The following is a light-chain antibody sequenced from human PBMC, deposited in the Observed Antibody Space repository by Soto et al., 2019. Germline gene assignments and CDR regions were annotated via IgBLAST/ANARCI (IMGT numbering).Light chain of an antibody. CDR1: QGISSA. Sequence: AILLTQSPSSLSASVGDRVTITCRASQGISSALAWYQQKPGNAPRLLIYDASSLEGGVPSRFSGSGSGTDFTLTISSLQPEDFATYYCHQFYIYPQTFGQGTTVEIK. CDR2: DAS. V-gene: IGKV1-13*02. CDR3: HQFYIYPQT. J-gene: IGKJ1*01.